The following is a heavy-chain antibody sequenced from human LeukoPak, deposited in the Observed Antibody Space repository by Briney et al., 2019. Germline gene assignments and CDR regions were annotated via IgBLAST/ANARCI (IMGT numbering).Heavy chain of an antibody. CDR2: MSSSSTDI. V-gene: IGHV3-21*01. Sequence: GRSLRLSYAASGLTFSTYSMSWVSQAPGKGLEWVSSMSSSSTDIYYADSVKGRFTISRDNAKNSLYLQMNSLRAEDTAVYYYAREDVGTIDYWGQGTLVTVSS. D-gene: IGHD1-26*01. CDR1: GLTFSTYS. CDR3: AREDVGTIDY. J-gene: IGHJ4*02.